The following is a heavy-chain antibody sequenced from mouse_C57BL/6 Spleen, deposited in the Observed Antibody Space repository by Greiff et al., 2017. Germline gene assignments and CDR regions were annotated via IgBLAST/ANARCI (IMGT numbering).Heavy chain of an antibody. CDR2: ISYDGSN. CDR1: GYSITSGYY. J-gene: IGHJ3*01. D-gene: IGHD4-1*01. V-gene: IGHV3-6*01. CDR3: ARANWAWFAY. Sequence: EVQLVESGPGLVKPSQSLSLTCSVTGYSITSGYYWNWIRQFPGNKLEWMGYISYDGSNNYNPSLKNRISITRDTSKNQFFLKLNSVTTEDTATYYCARANWAWFAYWGQGTLVTVSA.